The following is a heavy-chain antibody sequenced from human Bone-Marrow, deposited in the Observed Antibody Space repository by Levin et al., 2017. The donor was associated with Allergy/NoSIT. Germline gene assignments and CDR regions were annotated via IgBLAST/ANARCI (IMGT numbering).Heavy chain of an antibody. Sequence: PMASVKVSCKASGYTFTADYIHWVRQAPGQGLECVGWMNPNSGDTNYSQKFRGRVSMTRDTSIRTAYMELSGLRSDDTAVYYCARAAPSSYFDSWGQGTLVTVSS. J-gene: IGHJ4*02. V-gene: IGHV1-2*02. CDR2: MNPNSGDT. CDR1: GYTFTADY. D-gene: IGHD6-13*01. CDR3: ARAAPSSYFDS.